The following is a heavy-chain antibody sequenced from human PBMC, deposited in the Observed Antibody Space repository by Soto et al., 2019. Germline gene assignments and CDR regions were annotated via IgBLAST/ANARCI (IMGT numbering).Heavy chain of an antibody. CDR1: GFTFSSYS. CDR3: ARRKQQPDY. CDR2: ISSSSSTI. D-gene: IGHD6-13*01. Sequence: ESGGGLVQPGGSLRLSCAASGFTFSSYSMNWVRQAPGKGLEWVSYISSSSSTIYYADSVKGRFTISRDNAKNSLYLQMNSLRAEDTAVYYCARRKQQPDYWGQGTLVTVSS. J-gene: IGHJ4*02. V-gene: IGHV3-48*01.